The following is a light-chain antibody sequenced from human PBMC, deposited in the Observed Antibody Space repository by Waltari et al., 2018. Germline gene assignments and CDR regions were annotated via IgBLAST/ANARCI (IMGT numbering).Light chain of an antibody. CDR1: QDISYF. Sequence: IRMTQSPSSLSASVGDRVTITCRASQDISYFLAWFQQKPGRVPKSLIYAASTLQTGVPSRFSGGGSGTEFTLSISSLQPEDYATYFCQQYNTFPVTFGQGTRLEIK. CDR2: AAS. J-gene: IGKJ5*01. V-gene: IGKV1-16*01. CDR3: QQYNTFPVT.